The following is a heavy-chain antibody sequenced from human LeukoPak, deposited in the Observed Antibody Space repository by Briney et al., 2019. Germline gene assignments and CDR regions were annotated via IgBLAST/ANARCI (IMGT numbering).Heavy chain of an antibody. CDR1: GGSISSYY. J-gene: IGHJ4*02. V-gene: IGHV4-59*01. CDR3: ARKVYGDYYFDY. Sequence: PSETLSLTCTVSGGSISSYYWSWIRQPPGKGLEWIGYIYYRGSINYNPSLKSRVTTSVDTSKNQFSLKLNSMTAADTAVYYCARKVYGDYYFDYWGQGILVTVSS. CDR2: IYYRGSI. D-gene: IGHD4-17*01.